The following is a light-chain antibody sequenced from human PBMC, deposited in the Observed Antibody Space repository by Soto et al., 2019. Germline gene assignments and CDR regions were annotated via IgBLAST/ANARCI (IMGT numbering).Light chain of an antibody. CDR2: GNS. J-gene: IGLJ3*02. V-gene: IGLV1-40*01. CDR3: QSYDSSLRGSV. Sequence: QSVLTQPPSVSGAPGQRVTISCTGSSSNIGAGYDVHWYQQLPGTAPKLLIYGNSNRPSGVPDRFSGSKSGTSASLGITGLQAEDEADYYCQSYDSSLRGSVFGGGTKVTVL. CDR1: SSNIGAGYD.